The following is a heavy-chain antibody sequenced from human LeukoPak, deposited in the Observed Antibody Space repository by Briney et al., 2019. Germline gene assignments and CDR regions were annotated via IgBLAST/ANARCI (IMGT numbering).Heavy chain of an antibody. CDR1: GFTFSSYA. CDR2: ISGSGGST. J-gene: IGHJ4*02. V-gene: IGHV3-23*01. Sequence: GGSLRLSCAASGFTFSSYAMSWVRQAPGKGLEWVSAISGSGGSTYYADSVKGRFTISRDNAKNSLYLQMNSLRAEDTAVYYCARSHDGYSYGATFDYWGQGTLVTVSS. D-gene: IGHD5-18*01. CDR3: ARSHDGYSYGATFDY.